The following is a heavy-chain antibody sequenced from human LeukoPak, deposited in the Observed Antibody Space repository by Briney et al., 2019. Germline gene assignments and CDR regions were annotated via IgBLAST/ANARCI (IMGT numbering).Heavy chain of an antibody. CDR1: GFTFSSYA. D-gene: IGHD1-1*01. Sequence: GGSLRLSCAASGFTFSSYAMNWVRQAPGKGLEWVAVISYDGSNKYYADSVKGRFTISRDNSKNTLYLQMNSLRAEDTAVYYCAREPPGTTETTRAFDYWGQGTLVTVSS. J-gene: IGHJ4*02. CDR3: AREPPGTTETTRAFDY. CDR2: ISYDGSNK. V-gene: IGHV3-30*04.